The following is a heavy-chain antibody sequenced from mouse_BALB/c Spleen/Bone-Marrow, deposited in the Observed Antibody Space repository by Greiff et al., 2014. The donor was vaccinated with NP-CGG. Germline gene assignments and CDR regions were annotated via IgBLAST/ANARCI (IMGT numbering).Heavy chain of an antibody. Sequence: VKLQESGPGLVAPSQSLSITCTVSGFSLTSYGVHWVRQPPGKGLEWLGVIWAGGSTNYNSALMSRLSISKDNSKSQVFLKMNSLQTDDTAMYYCARYYLYAMDYWGQGTSVTVSS. CDR3: ARYYLYAMDY. CDR1: GFSLTSYG. CDR2: IWAGGST. D-gene: IGHD1-1*02. J-gene: IGHJ4*01. V-gene: IGHV2-9*02.